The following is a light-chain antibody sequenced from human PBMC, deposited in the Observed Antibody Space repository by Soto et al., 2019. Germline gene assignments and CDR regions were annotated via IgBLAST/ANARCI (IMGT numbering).Light chain of an antibody. CDR2: DTS. CDR1: QSVTNS. Sequence: EIVLTQSPATLSLSPGERATLSCRASQSVTNSLAWYQQKPGQAPRLLIYDTSSRATGIPARFNGGGSGTEFTLTISSLEPEDFAVYYCQQLTKNTFGQGTRLEIK. V-gene: IGKV3-11*01. J-gene: IGKJ2*01. CDR3: QQLTKNT.